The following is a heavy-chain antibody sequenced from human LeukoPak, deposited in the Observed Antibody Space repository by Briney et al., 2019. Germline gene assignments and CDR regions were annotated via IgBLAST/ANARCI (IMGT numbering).Heavy chain of an antibody. CDR1: GFTFNNYP. V-gene: IGHV3-21*01. Sequence: PGRSLRLSCVGSGFTFNNYPLHWVRQAPGKGLEWVSSIRSSSSYIYYADSVKGRFTISRDNAKKSLYLQMNSLRAEDTAVYYCARVWGSSGDYSHEAFDIWGQGTMVTVSS. D-gene: IGHD3-22*01. CDR2: IRSSSSYI. J-gene: IGHJ3*02. CDR3: ARVWGSSGDYSHEAFDI.